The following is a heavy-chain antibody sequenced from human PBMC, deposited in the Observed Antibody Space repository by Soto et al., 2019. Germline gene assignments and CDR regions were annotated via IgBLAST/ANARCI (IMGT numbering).Heavy chain of an antibody. CDR2: IRSKAYGGTT. D-gene: IGHD3-3*01. Sequence: PVGSLRLSCTASGFTFGDYAMSWFRQAPGKGLEWVGFIRSKAYGGTTEYAASVKGRFTITRDDSKSIAYLQMNSLKTEDTAVYYCSTGLTPYYDFWSGSEDVWGQGTTVTVSS. J-gene: IGHJ6*02. CDR3: STGLTPYYDFWSGSEDV. V-gene: IGHV3-49*03. CDR1: GFTFGDYA.